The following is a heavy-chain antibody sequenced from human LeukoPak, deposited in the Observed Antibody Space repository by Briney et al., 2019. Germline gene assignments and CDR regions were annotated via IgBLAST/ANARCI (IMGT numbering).Heavy chain of an antibody. CDR1: GYTLTELS. Sequence: ASVNVSCKVSGYTLTELSMHWVRQAPGKGLEWMGGFDTEDGETIYAQKFHGRVTMTGDTSTDTVYMELSSLRSETTAVYYCATFTISGGPQGDWFDPWGQGTLVTVFS. J-gene: IGHJ5*02. V-gene: IGHV1-24*01. D-gene: IGHD2-15*01. CDR2: FDTEDGET. CDR3: ATFTISGGPQGDWFDP.